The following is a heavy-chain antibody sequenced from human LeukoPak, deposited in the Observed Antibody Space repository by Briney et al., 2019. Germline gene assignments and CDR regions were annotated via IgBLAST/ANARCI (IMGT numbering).Heavy chain of an antibody. J-gene: IGHJ5*02. D-gene: IGHD6-13*01. CDR2: IYHSGST. CDR3: ARHGPERIAAAGYWFDP. Sequence: PSETLSLTCTVSGGSISSGGYYWSWIRQPPGKGLEWIGYIYHSGSTYYNPSLKSRVTISVDTSKNQFSLKLSSVTAADTAVYYCARHGPERIAAAGYWFDPWGQGTLVTVSS. CDR1: GGSISSGGYY. V-gene: IGHV4-30-2*03.